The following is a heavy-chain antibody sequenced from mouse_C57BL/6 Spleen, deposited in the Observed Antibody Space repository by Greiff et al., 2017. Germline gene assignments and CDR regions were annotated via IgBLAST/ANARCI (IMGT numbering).Heavy chain of an antibody. CDR1: GYSITSGYY. J-gene: IGHJ3*01. CDR2: ISYDGSN. V-gene: IGHV3-6*01. CDR3: ARGGAG. Sequence: VQLKESGPGLVKPSQSLSLTCSVTGYSITSGYYWNWIRQFPGNKLEWMGYISYDGSNNYNPSLKNRISITRDTSKNQFFLKLNSVTTEDTATYYCARGGAGWGQGTLVTVSA.